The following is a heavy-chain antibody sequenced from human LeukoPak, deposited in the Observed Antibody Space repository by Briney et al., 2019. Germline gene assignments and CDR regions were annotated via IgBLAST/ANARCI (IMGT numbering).Heavy chain of an antibody. CDR1: GFTFSSYA. Sequence: PGGSLRLSCAAFGFTFSSYAMTWVRQAPGKGLEWVSSISGSGDSTYYADSVKGRFTISRDNSKNTLYLQMNSLRAEDTAVYYCAKGVGTKSRYYFDYWGQGALVTVSS. D-gene: IGHD1-26*01. J-gene: IGHJ4*02. V-gene: IGHV3-23*01. CDR3: AKGVGTKSRYYFDY. CDR2: ISGSGDST.